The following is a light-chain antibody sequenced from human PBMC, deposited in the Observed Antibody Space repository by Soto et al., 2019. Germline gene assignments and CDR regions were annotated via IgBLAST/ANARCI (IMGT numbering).Light chain of an antibody. CDR2: DVS. J-gene: IGLJ3*02. V-gene: IGLV2-14*03. CDR1: SADGGAYDY. CDR3: AAYTTSSTLV. Sequence: QSALTQPASVSGYPGQSITISCAGTSADGGAYDYVSWYQHHPGKVPKLMIYDVSDRPSGVSTRFSGSKSANMASLTISGLQADDEADYYCAAYTTSSTLVFGGGTKVTVL.